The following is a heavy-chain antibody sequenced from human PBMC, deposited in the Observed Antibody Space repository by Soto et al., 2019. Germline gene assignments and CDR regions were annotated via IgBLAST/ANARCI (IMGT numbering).Heavy chain of an antibody. D-gene: IGHD3-22*01. J-gene: IGHJ6*02. V-gene: IGHV4-59*01. CDR1: GGPIRSYC. CDR2: IFDSGDT. Sequence: NPAEALSPTCTVPGGPIRSYCWSWIRQPPGKGLGWIGYIFDSGDTDYNPSLKRGVTISVDTSKNQFSLKLSSVTTADTAVYYCGRGGEKYCYESSGHSNHAMDVWGQGTTVTVSS. CDR3: GRGGEKYCYESSGHSNHAMDV.